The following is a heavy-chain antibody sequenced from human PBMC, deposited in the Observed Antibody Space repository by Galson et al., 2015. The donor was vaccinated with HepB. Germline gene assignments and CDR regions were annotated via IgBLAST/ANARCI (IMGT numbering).Heavy chain of an antibody. CDR2: INAGDSDT. CDR1: GFSFTNYW. Sequence: QSGAEVKKPGESLKISCKGSGFSFTNYWIGWVRQKPGKGLEWMGIINAGDSDTRYSAAFQGQVIISADKSISTAYLQWRSLKASDTAMYYCVRLPGSVADLLFDYWGQGTLVTVTS. D-gene: IGHD3-10*01. J-gene: IGHJ4*02. V-gene: IGHV5-51*01. CDR3: VRLPGSVADLLFDY.